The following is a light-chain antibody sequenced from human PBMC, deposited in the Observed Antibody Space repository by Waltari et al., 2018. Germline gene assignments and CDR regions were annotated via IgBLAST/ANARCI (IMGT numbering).Light chain of an antibody. Sequence: QSVLTQPPSVSGAPGQRVTISCTGSDPYIGAGYDVHSYQQLPGTAPKLLIYGNTNRPSGVSDRFSGSKSGTSGSLAITGLQAEDEAYYYCQSYDRSLTGSWVFGGGTKLTVL. CDR2: GNT. CDR1: DPYIGAGYD. CDR3: QSYDRSLTGSWV. J-gene: IGLJ3*02. V-gene: IGLV1-40*01.